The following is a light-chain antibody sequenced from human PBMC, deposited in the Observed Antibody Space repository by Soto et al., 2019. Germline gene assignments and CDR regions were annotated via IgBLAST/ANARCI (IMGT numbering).Light chain of an antibody. CDR1: QSVSSSN. CDR2: DAS. Sequence: EIVLTQSPGTLSLSPGDRATLYYRASQSVSSSNLAWYQQKLGQAPRLLIYDASRRATGIPDRFSGSGSGTDFTLTISRLEPEDFVVYYCQQYGRSPPFGQGTNV. V-gene: IGKV3-20*01. J-gene: IGKJ1*01. CDR3: QQYGRSPP.